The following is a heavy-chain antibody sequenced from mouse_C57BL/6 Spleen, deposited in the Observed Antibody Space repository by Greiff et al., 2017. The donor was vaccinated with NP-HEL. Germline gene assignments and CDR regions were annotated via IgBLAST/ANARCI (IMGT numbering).Heavy chain of an antibody. CDR1: GFNIKDYY. Sequence: VQLQQSGAELVRPGASVKLSCTASGFNIKDYYMHWVKQRPEQGLEWIGRIDPEDGDTEYAPKFQGKATMTADTSSNTAYLQLSSLTSEDTAVYYCSTPASYGSMGLFAYWGQGTLVTVSA. CDR2: IDPEDGDT. D-gene: IGHD1-1*02. CDR3: STPASYGSMGLFAY. J-gene: IGHJ3*01. V-gene: IGHV14-1*01.